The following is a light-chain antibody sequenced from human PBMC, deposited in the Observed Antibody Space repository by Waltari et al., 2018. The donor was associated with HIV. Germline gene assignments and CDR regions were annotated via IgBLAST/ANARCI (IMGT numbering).Light chain of an antibody. Sequence: SYVLTQPHSVSVAPGQTARITCGGNNIGSKGVHWYQQKPSQAPVLVVYDASDRPSGIPERFSGSSSWNTATLTISRVEAGDEADFYCQVWDSSTDLRVFGGGTKLTVL. CDR3: QVWDSSTDLRV. V-gene: IGLV3-21*02. J-gene: IGLJ2*01. CDR1: NIGSKG. CDR2: DAS.